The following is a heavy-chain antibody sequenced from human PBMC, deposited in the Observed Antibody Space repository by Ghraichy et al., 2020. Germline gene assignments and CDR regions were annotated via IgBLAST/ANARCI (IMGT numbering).Heavy chain of an antibody. V-gene: IGHV4-34*01. D-gene: IGHD6-6*01. Sequence: GSLRLSCAVYGGSFSGYYWSWIRQPPGKGLEWIGEINHSGSTNYNPSLKSRVTISVDTSKNQFSLKLSSVTAADTAVYYCARGGIAARSYYYYMDVWGKGTTVTVSS. J-gene: IGHJ6*03. CDR3: ARGGIAARSYYYYMDV. CDR2: INHSGST. CDR1: GGSFSGYY.